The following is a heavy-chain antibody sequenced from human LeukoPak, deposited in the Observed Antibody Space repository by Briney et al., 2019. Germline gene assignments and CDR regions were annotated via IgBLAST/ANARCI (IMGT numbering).Heavy chain of an antibody. CDR1: GGSISSYY. V-gene: IGHV4-59*08. CDR2: IYYSGST. J-gene: IGHJ4*02. Sequence: SETLSLTCTVSGGSISSYYWSWIRQPPGKGLEWHGYIYYSGSTNYNPSLKSRVTISVDTSKNQFSLKMSSVTAADTAVYYCASERCSGGSCYWDYWGQGTLVTVSS. CDR3: ASERCSGGSCYWDY. D-gene: IGHD2-15*01.